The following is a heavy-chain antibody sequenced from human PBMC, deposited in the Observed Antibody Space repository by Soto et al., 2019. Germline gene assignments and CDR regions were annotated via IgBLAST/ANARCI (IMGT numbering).Heavy chain of an antibody. CDR2: IYYSGST. CDR1: GGSISSGDYY. CDR3: ARDKSIGIAGGGHYYYYGMDV. D-gene: IGHD6-13*01. Sequence: QVQLQESGPGLVKPSQTLSLTCTVSGGSISSGDYYWSWIRQPPGKGLEWIGYIYYSGSTNYNPSLKSRVTISVDTSKNQFSLKLSSVTAADTAVYYCARDKSIGIAGGGHYYYYGMDVWGQGTTVTVSS. V-gene: IGHV4-30-4*01. J-gene: IGHJ6*02.